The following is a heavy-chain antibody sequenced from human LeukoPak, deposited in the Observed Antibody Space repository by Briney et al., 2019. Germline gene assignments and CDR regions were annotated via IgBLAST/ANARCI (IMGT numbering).Heavy chain of an antibody. CDR1: GGSFSGYY. V-gene: IGHV4-34*01. Sequence: SETLSLTCAVYGGSFSGYYWSWIRQPPGKGLEWIGEINHSGSTNYNPSLKSRVTISVDTSKNQFSLKLSSVTAADTAVYYCARVLVPKGYCTGGVCAKYSQHWGQGTLVTVSS. CDR2: INHSGST. CDR3: ARVLVPKGYCTGGVCAKYSQH. D-gene: IGHD2-8*02. J-gene: IGHJ1*01.